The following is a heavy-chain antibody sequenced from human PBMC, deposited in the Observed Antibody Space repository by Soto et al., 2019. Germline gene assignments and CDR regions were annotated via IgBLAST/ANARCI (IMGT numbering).Heavy chain of an antibody. Sequence: QVQLVESGGGVVQPGRSLRLSCAASGFTFSSYAMHWVRQAPGKGLERVAGISYDGSNKYYADSVKGRFTISRDNSKNTLYLQMSSLRAEDTAVYYCARAMRSYVWGSYRYGTSDYWGQGTLVTVSS. CDR2: ISYDGSNK. CDR3: ARAMRSYVWGSYRYGTSDY. CDR1: GFTFSSYA. D-gene: IGHD3-16*02. J-gene: IGHJ4*02. V-gene: IGHV3-30-3*01.